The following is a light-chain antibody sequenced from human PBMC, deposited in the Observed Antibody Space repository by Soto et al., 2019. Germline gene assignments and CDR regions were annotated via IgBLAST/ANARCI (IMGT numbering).Light chain of an antibody. CDR2: DVN. CDR1: GTDVGAYDY. V-gene: IGLV2-14*03. Sequence: QSVLTQPASASGSPGRSITLSCTGTGTDVGAYDYVSWYQQHPGKAPKLVIYDVNNRPSGVSSRFSGSKSGNTASLTISGLQAEDEADYYCSSYTSSSIVYVFGTGTKVTVL. J-gene: IGLJ1*01. CDR3: SSYTSSSIVYV.